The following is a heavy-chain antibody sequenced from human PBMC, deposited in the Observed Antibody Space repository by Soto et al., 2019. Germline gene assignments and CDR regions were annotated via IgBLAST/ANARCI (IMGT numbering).Heavy chain of an antibody. Sequence: SETLSLTCTVSGGSISSYYWSWIRQPPGKGLEWIGYMYYGGRTNYNPSLKSRVTISVDTSKMQVSLKLSSVAAADTAVYFCARGTPSPLIVRSSRGPWFDPWGREPRSPSPQ. CDR3: ARGTPSPLIVRSSRGPWFDP. D-gene: IGHD2-15*01. J-gene: IGHJ5*02. CDR2: MYYGGRT. V-gene: IGHV4-59*08. CDR1: GGSISSYY.